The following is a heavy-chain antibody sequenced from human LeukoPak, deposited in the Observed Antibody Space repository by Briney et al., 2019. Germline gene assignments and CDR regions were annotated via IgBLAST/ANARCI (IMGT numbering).Heavy chain of an antibody. CDR3: ATDDVTTGTKTALGY. CDR1: GFTFTSSA. J-gene: IGHJ4*02. CDR2: IVVGSGNT. D-gene: IGHD1-1*01. Sequence: SVKVSCKASGFTFTSSAVQWVRQARGQGLEWIGWIVVGSGNTNYAQKFQEGVTINRGMSTSTAYMELSSLRSEDTAVYYCATDDVTTGTKTALGYWGQGTLVTVSS. V-gene: IGHV1-58*01.